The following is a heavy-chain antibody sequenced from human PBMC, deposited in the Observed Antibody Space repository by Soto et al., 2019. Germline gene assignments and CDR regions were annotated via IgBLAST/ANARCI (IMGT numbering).Heavy chain of an antibody. CDR3: VRDRALDRSGHWFDT. V-gene: IGHV4-31*01. CDR1: GRSVSSGGYY. CDR2: IYPIGSP. D-gene: IGHD6-19*01. Sequence: SETLCLTGTVSGRSVSSGGYYWTWIRQHPGRGLEWIAYIYPIGSPYYNPSLESPVTISLDTSKNQSSLNLTSVTAADTAIYSCVRDRALDRSGHWFDTWGQGTLVTVSS. J-gene: IGHJ5*02.